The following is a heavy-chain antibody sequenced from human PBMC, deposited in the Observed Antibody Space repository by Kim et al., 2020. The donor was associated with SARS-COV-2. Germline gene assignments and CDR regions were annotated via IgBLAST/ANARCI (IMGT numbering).Heavy chain of an antibody. J-gene: IGHJ6*02. D-gene: IGHD3-10*01. CDR2: INTNTGNP. CDR1: GYTFTSYA. Sequence: ASVKVSCKASGYTFTSYAMNWVRQAPGQGLEWMGWINTNTGNPTYAQGFTGRFVFSLDTSVSTAYLQISSLKAEDTAVYYCARDQVGVIWGYYYYYYGMDVWGQGTTVTVSS. CDR3: ARDQVGVIWGYYYYYYGMDV. V-gene: IGHV7-4-1*02.